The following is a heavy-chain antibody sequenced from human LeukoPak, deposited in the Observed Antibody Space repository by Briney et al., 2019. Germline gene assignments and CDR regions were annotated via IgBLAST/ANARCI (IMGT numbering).Heavy chain of an antibody. CDR3: ARHIAENYFDY. Sequence: SETLSLTCTVSGGSISSYYWSWIRQPPGKGLEWIGYIYYSGSTNYNPSLKSRLTISLDTSKNQFSLKLSSVTAADTAVYYCARHIAENYFDYWGQGTLVTVSS. D-gene: IGHD3-16*02. J-gene: IGHJ4*02. CDR2: IYYSGST. V-gene: IGHV4-59*08. CDR1: GGSISSYY.